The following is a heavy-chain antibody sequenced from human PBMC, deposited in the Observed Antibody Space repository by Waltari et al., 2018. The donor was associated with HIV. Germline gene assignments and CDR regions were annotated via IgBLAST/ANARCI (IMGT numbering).Heavy chain of an antibody. CDR3: ARTYHYYYYYGMDV. J-gene: IGHJ6*02. V-gene: IGHV3-21*01. Sequence: EVQLVESGGGLVKPGGSLSLSCAASGFTFSSHSRNWVRQAPGKGLEWVSSISSSSSYIYYADSVKGRFTISRDNAKNSLYLQMNSLRAEDTAVYYCARTYHYYYYYGMDVWGQGTTVTVSS. CDR1: GFTFSSHS. D-gene: IGHD2-15*01. CDR2: ISSSSSYI.